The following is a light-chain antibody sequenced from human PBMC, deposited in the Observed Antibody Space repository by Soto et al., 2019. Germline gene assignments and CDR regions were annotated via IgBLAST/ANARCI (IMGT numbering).Light chain of an antibody. J-gene: IGLJ1*01. CDR3: SSYAGTSTFAV. CDR1: SSDVGGYDF. V-gene: IGLV2-11*01. CDR2: DVG. Sequence: QSALTQPRSVSGSPGQSVTISCTGTSSDVGGYDFVSWYRQHPGKVPELIMYDVGRRPSGVPDRLSGSKSGDTASLTISGLEAEDEAEYHCSSYAGTSTFAVFGAGTKVTVL.